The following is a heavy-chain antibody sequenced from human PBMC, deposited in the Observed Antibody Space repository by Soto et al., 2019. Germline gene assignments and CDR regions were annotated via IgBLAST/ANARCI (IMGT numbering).Heavy chain of an antibody. CDR1: GYTFTSYA. Sequence: QVQLMQSGAEEKKPGASVKVSCKASGYTFTSYAMHWVRQAPGQRLEWMGWINAGNGNTKYSQKFQGRVTITRDTSARTAYMELSSLRSEDTAVYYCARAVGGSSSRGDYWGQGTLVTVSS. D-gene: IGHD6-13*01. J-gene: IGHJ4*02. CDR3: ARAVGGSSSRGDY. V-gene: IGHV1-3*05. CDR2: INAGNGNT.